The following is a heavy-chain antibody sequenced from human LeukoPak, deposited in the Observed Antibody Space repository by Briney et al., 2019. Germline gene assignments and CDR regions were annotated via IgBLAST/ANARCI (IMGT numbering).Heavy chain of an antibody. V-gene: IGHV1-18*01. D-gene: IGHD2-15*01. J-gene: IGHJ4*02. CDR2: ISAYNGNT. CDR3: ASVTRSGYVDY. CDR1: GYTFTSYG. Sequence: ASVKVSCKASGYTFTSYGISWVRQASGQGLEWMGWISAYNGNTNYAQKLQGRVTMTTDTSTSTAYMELRSLRSDDTAVYYCASVTRSGYVDYWGQGTLVTVSS.